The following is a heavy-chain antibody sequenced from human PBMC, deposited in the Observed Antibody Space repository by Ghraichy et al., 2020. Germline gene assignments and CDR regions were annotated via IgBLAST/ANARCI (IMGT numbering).Heavy chain of an antibody. D-gene: IGHD2-2*01. V-gene: IGHV3-13*05. CDR2: IGTAGDP. CDR1: GFTFSSYD. Sequence: GESLNISCAASGFTFSSYDMHWVRQATGKGLEWVSAIGTAGDPYYPGSVKGRFTISRENAKNSLYLQMNSLRAGDTAVYYCARAPAAMGGGYYGMDVWGQGTTVTVSS. J-gene: IGHJ6*02. CDR3: ARAPAAMGGGYYGMDV.